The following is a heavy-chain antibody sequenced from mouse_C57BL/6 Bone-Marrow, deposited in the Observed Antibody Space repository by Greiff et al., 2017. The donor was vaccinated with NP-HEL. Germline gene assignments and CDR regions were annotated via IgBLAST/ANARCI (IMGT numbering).Heavy chain of an antibody. CDR3: ARISPCSHWYFDV. CDR2: IYIGNGYT. Sequence: EVKLVESGAELVRPGSSVKMSCKTSGYTFTSYGINWVKQRPGQGLEWIGYIYIGNGYTEYNEKFKGKATLTSDTSSSTAYMQLSSLTSEDSAIYFCARISPCSHWYFDVWGTGTTVTVSS. J-gene: IGHJ1*03. CDR1: GYTFTSYG. D-gene: IGHD1-1*01. V-gene: IGHV1-58*01.